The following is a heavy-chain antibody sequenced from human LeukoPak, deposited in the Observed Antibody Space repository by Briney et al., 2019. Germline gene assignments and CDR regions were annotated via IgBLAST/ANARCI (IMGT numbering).Heavy chain of an antibody. CDR2: ISAYNGNT. J-gene: IGHJ4*02. CDR1: GYTFTSYG. V-gene: IGHV1-18*01. D-gene: IGHD6-19*01. CDR3: ARDRAESSSGWPYDY. Sequence: ASVKVSCKASGYTFTSYGISWVRQAPGQGLEWMGWISAYNGNTNYAQKLQGRVTMTTDTSTSTAYMELRSLRSDDTAVYYCARDRAESSSGWPYDYWGQGTLVTVSS.